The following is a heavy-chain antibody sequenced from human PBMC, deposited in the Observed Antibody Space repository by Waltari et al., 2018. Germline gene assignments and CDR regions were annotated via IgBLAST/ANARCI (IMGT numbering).Heavy chain of an antibody. D-gene: IGHD3-10*01. CDR3: ARHEGYYGSGAYFDY. J-gene: IGHJ4*02. V-gene: IGHV4-59*08. Sequence: SLKSRVTISVDTSKNQFSLKLSSVTAADTAVYYCARHEGYYGSGAYFDYRGQGTLVTVSS.